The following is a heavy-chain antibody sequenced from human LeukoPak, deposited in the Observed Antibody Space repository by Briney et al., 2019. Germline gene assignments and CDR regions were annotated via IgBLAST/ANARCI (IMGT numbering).Heavy chain of an antibody. D-gene: IGHD6-6*01. Sequence: ASVKVSRKASGYTFTSYYMHWVRQAPGQGLEWMGIINPSGGSTSYAQKFQGRVTMTRDTSTSTVYMELSSLRSEDTAVYYCARDGELSEYSSSYDYWGQGTLVTVSS. J-gene: IGHJ4*02. CDR3: ARDGELSEYSSSYDY. CDR1: GYTFTSYY. CDR2: INPSGGST. V-gene: IGHV1-46*01.